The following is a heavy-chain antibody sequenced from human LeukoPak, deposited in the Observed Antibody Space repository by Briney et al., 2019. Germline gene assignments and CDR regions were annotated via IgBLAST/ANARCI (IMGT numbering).Heavy chain of an antibody. D-gene: IGHD2-21*01. Sequence: PGGSLRLSCAASGFTFSSYWMSWVRQAPGKGLEWVANIKQDGSEKYYVDSVKGRFTISRDNAKNSLYLQMNSLRAEDTAVYYCARDPVQYCGGDCYYDHWAQGTLVTVSS. J-gene: IGHJ4*02. CDR1: GFTFSSYW. CDR2: IKQDGSEK. V-gene: IGHV3-7*01. CDR3: ARDPVQYCGGDCYYDH.